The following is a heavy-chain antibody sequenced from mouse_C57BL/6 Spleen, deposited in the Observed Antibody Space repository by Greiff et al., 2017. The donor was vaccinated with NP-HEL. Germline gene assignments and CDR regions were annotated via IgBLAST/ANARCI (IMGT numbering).Heavy chain of an antibody. D-gene: IGHD2-1*01. J-gene: IGHJ4*01. CDR1: GYTFTSYW. Sequence: QVQLQQPGAELVKPGASVKLSCKASGYTFTSYWMHWVKQRPGQGLEWIGMIHPNSGSTNYNEKFKSKATLTVDKSSSTAYMQLSSLTSEDSAVYYCARPIYYGNYGAMDYWGKGTSVTVSS. CDR2: IHPNSGST. CDR3: ARPIYYGNYGAMDY. V-gene: IGHV1-64*01.